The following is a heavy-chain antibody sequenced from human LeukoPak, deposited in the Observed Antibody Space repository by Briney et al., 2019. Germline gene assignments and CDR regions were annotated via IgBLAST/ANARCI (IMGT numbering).Heavy chain of an antibody. Sequence: ASVKVSCKASGYTFTSYDINWVRQATGQGLEWMGWMNPNSGNTGYAQKFQGRVTMTRNTPISTAYMELSSLRSEDTAVYYCARVRTQTYYYYYYMDVWGKGTTVTISS. D-gene: IGHD2-15*01. J-gene: IGHJ6*03. CDR3: ARVRTQTYYYYYYMDV. CDR2: MNPNSGNT. V-gene: IGHV1-8*01. CDR1: GYTFTSYD.